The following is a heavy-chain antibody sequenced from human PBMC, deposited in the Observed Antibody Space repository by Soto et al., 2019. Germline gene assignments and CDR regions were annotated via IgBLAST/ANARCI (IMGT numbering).Heavy chain of an antibody. V-gene: IGHV1-69*12. CDR1: GGTFSSDS. CDR2: VIPMFDTP. D-gene: IGHD2-15*01. CDR3: ARSGGLDRDFNY. Sequence: QVQLVQSGAEVKKPGSSVKVSGKASGGTFSSDSFSWVRQAPGQGLEWMGGVIPMFDTPSYAQKYQDRVTITADESTSTAYMQLSSLRSGDTAVYYCARSGGLDRDFNYWGQGSLVTVSS. J-gene: IGHJ4*02.